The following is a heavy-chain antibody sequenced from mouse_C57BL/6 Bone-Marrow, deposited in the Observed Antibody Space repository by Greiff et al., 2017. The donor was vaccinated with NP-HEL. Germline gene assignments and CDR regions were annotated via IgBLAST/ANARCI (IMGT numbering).Heavy chain of an antibody. CDR2: IYPGGGYT. D-gene: IGHD1-1*01. J-gene: IGHJ1*03. CDR1: GYTFTNYW. V-gene: IGHV1-63*01. Sequence: QVQLQQSGAELVRPGTSVKMSCKASGYTFTNYWIGWAKQRPGHGLEWIGDIYPGGGYTNYNEKFKGQATLTADKSSSTAYMQFSSLTSEDAAIYYCARGILRSGWYFDVWGTGTTVTVSS. CDR3: ARGILRSGWYFDV.